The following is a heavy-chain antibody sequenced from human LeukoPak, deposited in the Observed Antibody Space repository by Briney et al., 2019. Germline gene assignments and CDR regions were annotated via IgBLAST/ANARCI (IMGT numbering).Heavy chain of an antibody. J-gene: IGHJ6*02. V-gene: IGHV7-4-1*02. CDR1: GYTFTSYA. Sequence: GASVKVSCKASGYTFTSYAMNWVRQAPGQGPEWMGWINTNTGNPTYAQGFTGQFVFSLDTSVSTAYLQISSLKAEDTAVYYCARDRRTSDFWSGPSGYYYFAMDVWGQGTTVTVSS. CDR2: INTNTGNP. D-gene: IGHD3-3*01. CDR3: ARDRRTSDFWSGPSGYYYFAMDV.